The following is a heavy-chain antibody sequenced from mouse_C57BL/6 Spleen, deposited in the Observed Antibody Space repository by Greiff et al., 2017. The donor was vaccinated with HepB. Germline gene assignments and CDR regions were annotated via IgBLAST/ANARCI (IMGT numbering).Heavy chain of an antibody. D-gene: IGHD2-4*01. CDR1: GFTFSSYA. J-gene: IGHJ2*01. CDR3: ARENYDAFDY. Sequence: EVKVVESGGGLVKPGGSLKLSCAASGFTFSSYAMSWVRQTPEKRLEWVATISDGGSYTYYPDNVKGRFTISRDNAKNNLYLQMSHLKSEDTAMYYCARENYDAFDYWGQGTTLTVSS. V-gene: IGHV5-4*01. CDR2: ISDGGSYT.